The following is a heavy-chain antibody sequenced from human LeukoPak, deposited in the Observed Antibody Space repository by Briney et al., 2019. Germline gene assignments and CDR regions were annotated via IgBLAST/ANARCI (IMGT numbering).Heavy chain of an antibody. CDR1: GFTFSSYS. CDR3: ASGGGSTSNRYYYYFFYMDV. Sequence: GGSLRLSCEASGFTFSSYSMCWVRQAPGKGLEWVSSISSDSSYTFYADSVKGRFTISRDNTKSSLFLQMTGLRAEDTAVYYCASGGGSTSNRYYYYFFYMDVWGKGTTVTVSS. CDR2: ISSDSSYT. J-gene: IGHJ6*03. D-gene: IGHD2-2*01. V-gene: IGHV3-21*01.